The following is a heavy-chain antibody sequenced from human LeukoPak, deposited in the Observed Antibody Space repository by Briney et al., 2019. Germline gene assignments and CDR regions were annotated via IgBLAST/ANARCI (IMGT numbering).Heavy chain of an antibody. CDR3: ARGDSSSWYEYYYYYMDV. Sequence: SETLSLTCAVYGGSFSGYYWSWIRQPPGKGLEWIGEINHSGSTNYNPSLKSRVTISVDTSKNQFSLKLSSVTAADTAVYYCARGDSSSWYEYYYYYMDVWGKGTTVTVSS. V-gene: IGHV4-34*01. J-gene: IGHJ6*03. CDR2: INHSGST. D-gene: IGHD6-13*01. CDR1: GGSFSGYY.